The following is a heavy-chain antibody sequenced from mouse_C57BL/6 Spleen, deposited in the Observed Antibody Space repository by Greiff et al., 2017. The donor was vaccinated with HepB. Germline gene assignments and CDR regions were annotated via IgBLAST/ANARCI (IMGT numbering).Heavy chain of an antibody. V-gene: IGHV1-85*01. D-gene: IGHD1-1*01. CDR2: IYPRDGST. Sequence: VQLQQSGPELVKPGASVKLSCKASGYTFTSYDINWVKQRPGQGLEWIGWIYPRDGSTKYNEKFKGKATLTVDTSSSTAYMERHSLTSEDSAVYFCARYDYYGSSYVDAMDYWGQGTSVTVAS. CDR1: GYTFTSYD. CDR3: ARYDYYGSSYVDAMDY. J-gene: IGHJ4*01.